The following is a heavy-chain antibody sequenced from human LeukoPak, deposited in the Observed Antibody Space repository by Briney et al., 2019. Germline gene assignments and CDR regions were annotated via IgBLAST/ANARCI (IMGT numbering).Heavy chain of an antibody. J-gene: IGHJ3*02. CDR1: GFTFSKFP. D-gene: IGHD1-1*01. CDR2: IIASGDVT. V-gene: IGHV3-23*01. CDR3: AKSLFTSATGTGRAFHI. Sequence: PGGSLRLSCAASGFTFSKFPVGWVRQAPGRGLEWVSAIIASGDVTFYADSLRGRFTISRDNSKSTLYLQMNGLRAEDTAIFYCAKSLFTSATGTGRAFHIWGQGTRVTVSS.